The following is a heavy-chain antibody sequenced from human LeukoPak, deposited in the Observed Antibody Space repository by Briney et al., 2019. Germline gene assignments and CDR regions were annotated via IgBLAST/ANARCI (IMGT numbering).Heavy chain of an antibody. J-gene: IGHJ4*02. V-gene: IGHV4-38-2*02. CDR2: IYHSGST. Sequence: SETLSLTCAVSGYSISSGYYWGWVRQPPGKGLEWIGNIYHSGSTSYTPSLKSRVTISLDTSNKHFSLKLNSVIAADTAVYYCMRDLGNWGQGTLVTVSS. CDR1: GYSISSGYY. CDR3: MRDLGN.